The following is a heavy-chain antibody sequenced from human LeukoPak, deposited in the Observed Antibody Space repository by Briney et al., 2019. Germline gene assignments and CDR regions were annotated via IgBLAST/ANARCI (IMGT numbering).Heavy chain of an antibody. J-gene: IGHJ4*02. CDR2: IRYDGSNK. V-gene: IGHV3-30*02. D-gene: IGHD2-2*01. CDR3: ARWGGQLLTFDY. CDR1: GFTFSSYG. Sequence: PGGSLRLSCAASGFTFSSYGMHWVRQAPGKGLEWVAFIRYDGSNKYYADSVKGRFTISRDNSKNTLYLQMNTLRAEDTAVYYCARWGGQLLTFDYWGQGTLVTVSS.